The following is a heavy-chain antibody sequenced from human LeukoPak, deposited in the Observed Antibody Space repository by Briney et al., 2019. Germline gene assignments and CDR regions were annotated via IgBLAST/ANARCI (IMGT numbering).Heavy chain of an antibody. V-gene: IGHV4-4*07. CDR2: IYTSGST. J-gene: IGHJ5*02. CDR1: GGSISSFY. CDR3: ARAIFGVVEANWFDP. Sequence: SETLSLTCTVSGGSISSFYWSWIRQPAGKGLEWIGRIYTSGSTNYNPSLKSRVTMSLDTSKNLFSLKLSSVTAADTAVYYCARAIFGVVEANWFDPWGQGTLVTVSS. D-gene: IGHD3-3*01.